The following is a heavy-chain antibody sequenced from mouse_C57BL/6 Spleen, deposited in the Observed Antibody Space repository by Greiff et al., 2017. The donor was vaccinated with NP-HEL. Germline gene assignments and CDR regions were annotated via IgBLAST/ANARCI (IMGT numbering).Heavy chain of an antibody. J-gene: IGHJ2*01. V-gene: IGHV1-82*01. Sequence: VQLQQSGPELVKPGASVKISCKASGYAFSSSWMNWVKQRPGKGLEWIGRIYPGDGDTNYNGKFKGKATLTADKSSSTAYMQLSSLTSVDSAVYFCARWRYGSTFDYWGQGTTLTVSS. CDR1: GYAFSSSW. CDR2: IYPGDGDT. CDR3: ARWRYGSTFDY. D-gene: IGHD1-1*01.